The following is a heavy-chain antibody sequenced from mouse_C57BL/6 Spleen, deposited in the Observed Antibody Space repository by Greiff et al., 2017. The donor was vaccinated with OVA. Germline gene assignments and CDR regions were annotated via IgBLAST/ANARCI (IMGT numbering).Heavy chain of an antibody. V-gene: IGHV1-26*01. CDR1: GYTFTDYY. D-gene: IGHD2-4*01. CDR2: INPNNGGT. CDR3: ARWIYYDYAWFAY. Sequence: VQLKQSGPELVKPGASVKISCKASGYTFTDYYMNWVKQSHGKSLEWIGDINPNNGGTSYNQKFKGKATLTVDKSSSTAYMELRSLTSEDSAVYYCARWIYYDYAWFAYWGQGTLVTVSA. J-gene: IGHJ3*01.